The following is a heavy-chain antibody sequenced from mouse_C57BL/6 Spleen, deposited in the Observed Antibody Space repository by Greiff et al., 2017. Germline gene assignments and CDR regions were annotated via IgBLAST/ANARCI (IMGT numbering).Heavy chain of an antibody. V-gene: IGHV1-69*01. CDR3: ARYGSSYGYFDV. Sequence: VQLQQPGAELVMPGASVKLSCKASGYTFTSYWMHWVKQRPGQGLEWIGEIDPSDSYTNYNQKFKGKSTLTVDKSSSTAYMQLSSLTSEDSAVYYCARYGSSYGYFDVWGTGTTGTVSS. CDR1: GYTFTSYW. J-gene: IGHJ1*03. D-gene: IGHD1-1*01. CDR2: IDPSDSYT.